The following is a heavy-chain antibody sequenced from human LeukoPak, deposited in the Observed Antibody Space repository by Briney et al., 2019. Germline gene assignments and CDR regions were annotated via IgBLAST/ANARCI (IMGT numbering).Heavy chain of an antibody. D-gene: IGHD3-3*01. J-gene: IGHJ4*02. Sequence: PGGSLRLSCAASGFTFSSYSMNWVRQAPGKGLEWVSSISSSSSYIYYADSVKGRFTISRDNAKNSLYLQMNSLRAEDTAVYYCARDQSYYDFWSGLELAPFDYWGQGTLVTVSS. CDR2: ISSSSSYI. V-gene: IGHV3-21*01. CDR3: ARDQSYYDFWSGLELAPFDY. CDR1: GFTFSSYS.